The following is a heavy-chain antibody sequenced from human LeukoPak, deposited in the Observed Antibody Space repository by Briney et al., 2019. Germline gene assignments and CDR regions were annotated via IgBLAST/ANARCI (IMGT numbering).Heavy chain of an antibody. CDR2: ISPSGGST. CDR3: ARDPRVVVIGNENWFDP. CDR1: GYTFTSNY. V-gene: IGHV1-46*01. D-gene: IGHD3-22*01. Sequence: ASVKVSCKAFGYTFTSNYMHWVRQAPGQGPEWMRVISPSGGSTTYAQKFQDRLTLTRDMSTSTDYLELSSLRSEDTAVYYCARDPRVVVIGNENWFDPWGQGTLVTVSS. J-gene: IGHJ5*02.